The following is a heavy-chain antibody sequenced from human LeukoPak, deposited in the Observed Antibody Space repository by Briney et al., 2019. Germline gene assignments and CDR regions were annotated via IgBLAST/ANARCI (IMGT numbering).Heavy chain of an antibody. Sequence: GGSLRLSCAASGFTFSSYWMHWVRQVPGKGLVWVSHINRDGSRTSYAGSVKGRFTISRDNAKNTLFLQMNSLRAEDTAVYYCARVEYYYGSGSYSDAFDIWGQGTMVTVS. V-gene: IGHV3-74*01. J-gene: IGHJ3*02. D-gene: IGHD3-10*01. CDR2: INRDGSRT. CDR1: GFTFSSYW. CDR3: ARVEYYYGSGSYSDAFDI.